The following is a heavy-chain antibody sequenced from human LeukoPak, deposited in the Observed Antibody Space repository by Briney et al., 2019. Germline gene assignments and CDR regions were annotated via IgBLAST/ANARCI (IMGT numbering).Heavy chain of an antibody. Sequence: SETLSLTCTVSGGSISSYYWSWIRQPPGKGLEWIGYIYYSGSTNYNPSLKSRVTISVDTSKNQFSLKLGSVTAADTAVYYCAREGRDDGYIHNWGQGTLVTVSS. CDR1: GGSISSYY. V-gene: IGHV4-59*01. CDR3: AREGRDDGYIHN. J-gene: IGHJ4*02. D-gene: IGHD3-3*01. CDR2: IYYSGST.